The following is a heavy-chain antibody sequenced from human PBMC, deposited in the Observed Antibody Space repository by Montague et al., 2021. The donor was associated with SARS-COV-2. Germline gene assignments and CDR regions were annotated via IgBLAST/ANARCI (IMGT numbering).Heavy chain of an antibody. D-gene: IGHD3-16*01. J-gene: IGHJ4*02. V-gene: IGHV4-4*07. Sequence: SETLSLTRSISGVSITSYYWRWVRQPSGKGLEWIGHIYASGSTNYSPSLKSRVRLSIDNPKNQFSLKLESLTAADTAVYYCVRDGGNWYYFDYWGQGALVTVSS. CDR3: VRDGGNWYYFDY. CDR2: IYASGST. CDR1: GVSITSYY.